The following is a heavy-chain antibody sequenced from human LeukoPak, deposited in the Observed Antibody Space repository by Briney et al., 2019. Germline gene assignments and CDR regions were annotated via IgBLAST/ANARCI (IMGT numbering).Heavy chain of an antibody. CDR2: IKQDGREK. CDR1: GFTFSSYW. Sequence: GSLRLSCAASGFTFSSYWMSWVRQPPGKGLERVANIKQDGREKYYVDSVKGRFTISRDNAENSLSLQMNSLRAEDTAVYYCARPGGGTYGYWGQGTLVTVSS. CDR3: ARPGGGTYGY. V-gene: IGHV3-7*01. J-gene: IGHJ4*02. D-gene: IGHD1-26*01.